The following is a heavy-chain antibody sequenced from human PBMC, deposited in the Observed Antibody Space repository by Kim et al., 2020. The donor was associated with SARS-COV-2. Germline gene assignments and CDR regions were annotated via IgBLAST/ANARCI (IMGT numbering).Heavy chain of an antibody. CDR1: GGSFSGYY. CDR2: IHHSGST. V-gene: IGHV4-34*01. D-gene: IGHD2-15*01. J-gene: IGHJ4*02. Sequence: SETLSLTCAVYGGSFSGYYWSWIRQPPGKGLEWIGEIHHSGSTNYNPSLKSRVTISADTSKNQFSLKLSSVTAADTAVYYCASDLNRGYSDYWGQGTLVTVSS. CDR3: ASDLNRGYSDY.